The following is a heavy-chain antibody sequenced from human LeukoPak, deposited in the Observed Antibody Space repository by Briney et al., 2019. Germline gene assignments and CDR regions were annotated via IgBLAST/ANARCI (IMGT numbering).Heavy chain of an antibody. Sequence: ASVKVSCKASGYTFTSYDINWVRQATGQGLEWMGWMNPNSGNTCYAQKFQGRVTMTRNTSISTAYMELSSLRSEDTAVYYCARGRYGSGSYYNPNYNWFDPWGPGTLVTVSS. CDR2: MNPNSGNT. CDR3: ARGRYGSGSYYNPNYNWFDP. CDR1: GYTFTSYD. V-gene: IGHV1-8*01. D-gene: IGHD3-10*01. J-gene: IGHJ5*02.